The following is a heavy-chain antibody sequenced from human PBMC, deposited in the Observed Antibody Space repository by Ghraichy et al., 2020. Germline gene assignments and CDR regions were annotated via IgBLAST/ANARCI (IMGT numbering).Heavy chain of an antibody. D-gene: IGHD2-15*01. CDR1: GFTFSSYS. J-gene: IGHJ3*02. CDR2: ITSSSSTI. Sequence: GEPLNISCAASGFTFSSYSMNWVRQAPGKGLEWVSFITSSSSTIYYADSVKGRFTISRDNAKNSLYLQMNSPRDEDTAVYYCARASCSGGRCYSAFDIWGQGTMVTVAS. CDR3: ARASCSGGRCYSAFDI. V-gene: IGHV3-48*02.